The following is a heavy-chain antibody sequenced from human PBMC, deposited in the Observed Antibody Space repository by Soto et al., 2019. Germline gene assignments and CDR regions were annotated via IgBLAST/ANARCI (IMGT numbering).Heavy chain of an antibody. V-gene: IGHV3-33*01. CDR3: ARQYSSGWPYYYYYGMDV. Sequence: QVQLVESGGGVVQPGRSLRLSCAASGFTFSSYGMHWVRQAPGKGLEWVAVIWYDGSNKYYADSVKGRFTISRDNSKNTLYRQRNSLRAEDTAVYYCARQYSSGWPYYYYYGMDVWGQGTTVTVSS. CDR1: GFTFSSYG. CDR2: IWYDGSNK. J-gene: IGHJ6*02. D-gene: IGHD6-19*01.